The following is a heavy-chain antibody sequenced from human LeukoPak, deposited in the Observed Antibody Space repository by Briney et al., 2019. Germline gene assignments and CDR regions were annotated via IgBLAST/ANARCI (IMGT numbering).Heavy chain of an antibody. Sequence: PGGSLRLSCAASGFTFSDHYMDWVRQAPGKGLEWVGRTRNKPNSYTTEYAASVKGRFTISRDDSKNSLYLQMNSLKTEDTAVHYCARLGYCSSTSCRQAFDIWGQGTMVTVSS. V-gene: IGHV3-72*01. CDR3: ARLGYCSSTSCRQAFDI. D-gene: IGHD2-2*01. CDR1: GFTFSDHY. J-gene: IGHJ3*02. CDR2: TRNKPNSYTT.